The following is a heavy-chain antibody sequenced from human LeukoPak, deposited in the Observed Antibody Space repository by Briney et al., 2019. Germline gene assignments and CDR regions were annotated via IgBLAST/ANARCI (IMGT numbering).Heavy chain of an antibody. J-gene: IGHJ5*02. V-gene: IGHV1-18*01. Sequence: GASVKVSCKASGYTFTSYGISWVRQAPGQGLEWMGWISAYNGNTNYAQKLQGRVTMTTDTSTSTAYMELRSLRSDDTAVYYCARGHSITIFGVVIRNNWFDPWGQGTLVTVSS. CDR2: ISAYNGNT. D-gene: IGHD3-3*01. CDR1: GYTFTSYG. CDR3: ARGHSITIFGVVIRNNWFDP.